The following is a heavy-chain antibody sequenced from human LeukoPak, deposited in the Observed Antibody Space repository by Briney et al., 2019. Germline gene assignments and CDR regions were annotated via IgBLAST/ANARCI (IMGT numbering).Heavy chain of an antibody. V-gene: IGHV4-59*08. CDR2: IYYSGST. CDR1: GGSISSYY. Sequence: SETLSLTCTVSGGSISSYYWSWIRQPPGKGLEWIGYIYYSGSTNYNPSLKSRVTISVDTSKNQFSLKLSSVTAADTAVYYCARHTPLSSHYFDYWGQGTLVTVSS. J-gene: IGHJ4*02. CDR3: ARHTPLSSHYFDY.